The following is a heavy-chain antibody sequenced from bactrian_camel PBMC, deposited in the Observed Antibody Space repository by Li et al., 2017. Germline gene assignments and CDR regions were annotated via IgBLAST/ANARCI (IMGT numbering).Heavy chain of an antibody. J-gene: IGHJ4*01. CDR3: TKNHLGWGGTFYLYNY. CDR2: IDSDGST. V-gene: IGHV3S53*01. Sequence: HVQLVESGGGSVQAGGSLRLSCAASGYTYSSYYMGWFRQAPGKEREGVAAIDSDGSTSYADSVKGRFTISRDNAKNTVYLQMNSLKPEDTAMYYCTKNHLGWGGTFYLYNYWGQGTQVTVS. CDR1: GYTYSSYY. D-gene: IGHD2*01.